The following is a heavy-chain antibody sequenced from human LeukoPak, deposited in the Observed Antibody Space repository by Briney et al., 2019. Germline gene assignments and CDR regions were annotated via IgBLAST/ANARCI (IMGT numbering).Heavy chain of an antibody. D-gene: IGHD2-2*03. CDR2: INTNSGGT. Sequence: ASVKVSCKASGYTFTGYYMHWVRQAPGQGLEWMGWINTNSGGTNYAQKFQGRVTMTRDTSISTAYMELSRLRSDDTAVYYCARSPLGYCSSTSCYSWWFDPWGQGTLVTVSS. CDR1: GYTFTGYY. V-gene: IGHV1-2*02. J-gene: IGHJ5*02. CDR3: ARSPLGYCSSTSCYSWWFDP.